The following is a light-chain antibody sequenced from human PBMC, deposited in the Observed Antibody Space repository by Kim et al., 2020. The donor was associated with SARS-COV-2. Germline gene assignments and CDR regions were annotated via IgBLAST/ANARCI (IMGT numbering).Light chain of an antibody. Sequence: SRGERATLSCRASQSVSRSYLAWYQQKPGQAPRLLIHGASNRATGIPDRFSGSESGTDFTLTISGLDPEDFAVYYCQQYAHSPLTFGQGTKVDIK. CDR2: GAS. J-gene: IGKJ1*01. CDR3: QQYAHSPLT. CDR1: QSVSRSY. V-gene: IGKV3-20*01.